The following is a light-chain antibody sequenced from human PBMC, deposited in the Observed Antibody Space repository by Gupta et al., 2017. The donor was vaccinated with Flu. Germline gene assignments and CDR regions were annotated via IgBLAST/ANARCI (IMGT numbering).Light chain of an antibody. CDR3: HQECNSAWT. Sequence: EIVLTQSPGTLSLSPGERATIPCRASQSVESNYLAWNQQKQGQAPRLLLYGASNSATGIPDTFSGSGSGTDFTLSIIRLVLEDFAVYYCHQECNSAWTFGQGTKVEI. CDR2: GAS. CDR1: QSVESNY. V-gene: IGKV3-20*01. J-gene: IGKJ1*01.